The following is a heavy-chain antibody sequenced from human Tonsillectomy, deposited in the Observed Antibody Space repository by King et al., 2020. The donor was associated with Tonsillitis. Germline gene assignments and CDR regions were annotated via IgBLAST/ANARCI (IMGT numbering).Heavy chain of an antibody. CDR2: IYYSGST. V-gene: IGHV4-30-4*01. Sequence: QLQESGPGLVKPSQTLSLTCTVSGGSISSGDYYWGWLRQPPGKGLEWSGYIYYSGSTYYIPSLKSRVTISVDTSKNQFSLKLSSVTAADTAVYYCARVSITMVRGVMFDYWGQGTLVTVSS. D-gene: IGHD3-10*01. CDR3: ARVSITMVRGVMFDY. CDR1: GGSISSGDYY. J-gene: IGHJ4*02.